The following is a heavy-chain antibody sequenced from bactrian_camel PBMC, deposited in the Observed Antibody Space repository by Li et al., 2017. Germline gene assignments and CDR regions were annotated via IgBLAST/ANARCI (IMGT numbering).Heavy chain of an antibody. J-gene: IGHJ4*01. Sequence: VQLVESGGESAQAGGSLRLSCAASTSPYSRNCMAWFRQVQGKEREGVASIDSDGTTRYADSVKGRFTISKGNALYLQMTSLKPEDTAMYYCAARGPRSPS. V-gene: IGHV3S57*01. CDR1: TSPYSRNC. CDR2: IDSDGTT.